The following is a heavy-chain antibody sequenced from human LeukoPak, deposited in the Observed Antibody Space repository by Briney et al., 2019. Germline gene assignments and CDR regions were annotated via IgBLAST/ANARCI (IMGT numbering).Heavy chain of an antibody. Sequence: ASVKVSCKASGYTFTGYYMHWVRQAPGQGLEWMGWINPNSGNTGYAQKFQGRVTMTRNTSISTAYMELSSLRSEDTAVYYCAVNYYDSSGKNYWGQGTLVTVSS. J-gene: IGHJ4*02. CDR3: AVNYYDSSGKNY. CDR2: INPNSGNT. D-gene: IGHD3-22*01. V-gene: IGHV1-8*02. CDR1: GYTFTGYY.